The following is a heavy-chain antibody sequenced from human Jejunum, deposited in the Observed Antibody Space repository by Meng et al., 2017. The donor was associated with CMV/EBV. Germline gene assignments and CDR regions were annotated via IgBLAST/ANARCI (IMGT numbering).Heavy chain of an antibody. D-gene: IGHD2-15*01. Sequence: LVQMGSELKKAGALWKVSCKASGYTFTSFAMNWVRQAPGQGLEWMGWINTNTGNPTYAQGFTGRFVFSLDTSVSTAYLQISSLKAADTAVYYCARLYCSGGSCYTIDYWGQGTLVTVSS. J-gene: IGHJ4*02. CDR1: GYTFTSFA. V-gene: IGHV7-4-1*02. CDR2: INTNTGNP. CDR3: ARLYCSGGSCYTIDY.